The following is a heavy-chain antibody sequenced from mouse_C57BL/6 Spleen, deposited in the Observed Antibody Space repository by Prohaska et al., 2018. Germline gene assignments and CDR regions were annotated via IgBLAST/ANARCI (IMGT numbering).Heavy chain of an antibody. CDR3: ARGGAYGSSYVQWYFDV. CDR2: INPNNGGT. Sequence: HGKSLEWIGDINPNNGGTSYNQKFKGKATLTVNKSSSTAYMELRSLTSEDSAVYYCARGGAYGSSYVQWYFDVWGTGTTVTVSS. D-gene: IGHD1-1*01. V-gene: IGHV1-26*01. J-gene: IGHJ1*03.